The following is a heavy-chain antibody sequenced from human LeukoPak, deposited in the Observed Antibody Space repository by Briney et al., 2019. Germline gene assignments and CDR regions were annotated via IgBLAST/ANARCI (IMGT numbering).Heavy chain of an antibody. J-gene: IGHJ4*02. CDR1: GFIFKKYW. CDR2: IKEDGSET. V-gene: IGHV3-7*01. CDR3: ARETPRRGETRDGYR. Sequence: GGSLRLSCAASGFIFKKYWMNWVRQVPGKGLECLANIKEDGSETYYADSVKGRFTISRDNPMNLLFLQINSLRVEDTAVYYCARETPRRGETRDGYRWGQGTVVTVSS. D-gene: IGHD5-24*01.